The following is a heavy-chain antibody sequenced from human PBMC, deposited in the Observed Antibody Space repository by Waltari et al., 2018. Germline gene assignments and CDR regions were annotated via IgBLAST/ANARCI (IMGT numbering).Heavy chain of an antibody. CDR3: VRGRGAAFGGIQGVDF. CDR2: ISYDGTNK. J-gene: IGHJ4*02. D-gene: IGHD3-10*01. Sequence: QVLLVESGGGVVQPGRSLRLSCATSGFMFKKFAMHWVRQAPVKGLEWVAVISYDGTNKYYGDSVKGLFTISADRSQNTLFLQMNSLRPEDTALYYCVRGRGAAFGGIQGVDFWGQGTLVTVSS. V-gene: IGHV3-30-3*01. CDR1: GFMFKKFA.